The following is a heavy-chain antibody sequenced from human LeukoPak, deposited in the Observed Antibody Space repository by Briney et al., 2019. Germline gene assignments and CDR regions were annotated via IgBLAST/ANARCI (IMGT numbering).Heavy chain of an antibody. Sequence: ASVKVSCKASGYTFTSYGISWVRQAPGQGLEWMGWISAYNGNTNYAQKLQGRVTMTTDTSTSTAYMELRSLRSDDTVVYYCARDYEVVVAATRWFDPWGQGTLVTVSS. V-gene: IGHV1-18*01. CDR3: ARDYEVVVAATRWFDP. D-gene: IGHD2-15*01. J-gene: IGHJ5*02. CDR2: ISAYNGNT. CDR1: GYTFTSYG.